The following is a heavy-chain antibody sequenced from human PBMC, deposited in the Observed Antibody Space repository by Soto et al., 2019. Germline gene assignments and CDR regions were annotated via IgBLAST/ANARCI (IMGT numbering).Heavy chain of an antibody. D-gene: IGHD1-1*01. Sequence: EVQLLESGGGLVQPGGSLRLSCAASGFTFSTYAMNWVRQAPGNGLEWVSAISGSGGSIQYADSVKGRFTISRDNSKNTLYLQMNSLRDEDTAVYHCVKGYWKGDVWGQGTTVTVSS. CDR1: GFTFSTYA. CDR3: VKGYWKGDV. J-gene: IGHJ6*02. CDR2: ISGSGGSI. V-gene: IGHV3-23*01.